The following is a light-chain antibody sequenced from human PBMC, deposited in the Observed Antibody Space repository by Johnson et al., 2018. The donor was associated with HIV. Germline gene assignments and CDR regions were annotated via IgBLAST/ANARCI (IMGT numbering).Light chain of an antibody. V-gene: IGLV1-51*02. J-gene: IGLJ1*01. CDR2: ENN. CDR3: GTLDSSLSAYV. Sequence: QLVLTQPPSVSAAPGQKVTISCSGSSSNIGNNYVSWYQQLPRGAPKLLIYENNKRPSGIPDRFSGSKSGTSATLDITGLQSGDEADYYCGTLDSSLSAYVFGNGTKVTVL. CDR1: SSNIGNNY.